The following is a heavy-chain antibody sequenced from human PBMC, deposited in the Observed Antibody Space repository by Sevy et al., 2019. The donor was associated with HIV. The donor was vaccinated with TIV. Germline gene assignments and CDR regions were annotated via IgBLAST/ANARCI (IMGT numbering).Heavy chain of an antibody. CDR1: GFTFSRFG. J-gene: IGHJ4*02. V-gene: IGHV3-23*01. CDR2: VSGVVIPHTTQTT. Sequence: GGSLRLSCVASGFTFSRFGMTWVRQVPGKGLEWVSTVSGVVIPHTTQTTYYADSVKGRFTISRDNSKDSLFLQMNSLRADDTAVYFCAKGRQLVSGRFWTYFDSWGQGILVTVSS. CDR3: AKGRQLVSGRFWTYFDS. D-gene: IGHD6-13*01.